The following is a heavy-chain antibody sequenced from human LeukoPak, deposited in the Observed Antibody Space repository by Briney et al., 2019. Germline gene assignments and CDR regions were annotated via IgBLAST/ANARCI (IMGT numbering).Heavy chain of an antibody. J-gene: IGHJ1*01. CDR2: INPDSGGT. CDR1: GYPFTGYY. V-gene: IGHV1-2*02. CDR3: ARGYYDSSDFEYFQH. Sequence: GASVKVSCKASGYPFTGYYMHWVRQARGQGLEWMGWINPDSGGTNYAQKFQGRVTMTRDTSTSTAYMELSRLRSDDTAVFFCARGYYDSSDFEYFQHWGQGTLVTVSS. D-gene: IGHD3-22*01.